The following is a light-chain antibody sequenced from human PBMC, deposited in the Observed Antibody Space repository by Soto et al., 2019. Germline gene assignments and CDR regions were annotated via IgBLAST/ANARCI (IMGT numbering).Light chain of an antibody. CDR2: EVS. CDR3: SSYTSSSTLYV. Sequence: QSVLTQPASASGSPGQSITISCTGTSSDVGGYNYVSWYQQHPGKAPKLMIYEVSNRPSGVSNRFSGSKSGNTASLTISGLQAEDEADYYCSSYTSSSTLYVFGTGTQLTVL. J-gene: IGLJ1*01. CDR1: SSDVGGYNY. V-gene: IGLV2-14*01.